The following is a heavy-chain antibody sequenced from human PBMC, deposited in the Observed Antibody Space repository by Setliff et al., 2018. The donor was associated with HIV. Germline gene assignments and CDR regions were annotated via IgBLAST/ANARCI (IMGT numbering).Heavy chain of an antibody. Sequence: GGSLRLSCAASGFSFTNYGMTWVRQAPGKGLEWVSAISGGGGITYYADSVKGRFTISRDNAKNSLYLQMNSLRAEDTAIYYCARGSGYLFGYWGQGTLVTVSS. CDR1: GFSFTNYG. J-gene: IGHJ4*02. CDR2: ISGGGGIT. CDR3: ARGSGYLFGY. V-gene: IGHV3-23*01. D-gene: IGHD3-22*01.